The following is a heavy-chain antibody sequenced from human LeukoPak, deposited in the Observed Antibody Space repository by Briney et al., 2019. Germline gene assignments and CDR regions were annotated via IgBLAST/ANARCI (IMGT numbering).Heavy chain of an antibody. Sequence: SQTLSLTCAISGDSVSSTNAAWNWIRQSPSSGLEWLGRTYYRSRWYSEYARSVKSRITIDPDTSKNQFSLQLNSVTPEDAAVYYCARTRGHLNLWGLGTLVTVSS. CDR3: ARTRGHLNL. CDR2: TYYRSRWYS. V-gene: IGHV6-1*01. CDR1: GDSVSSTNAA. J-gene: IGHJ2*01. D-gene: IGHD5-24*01.